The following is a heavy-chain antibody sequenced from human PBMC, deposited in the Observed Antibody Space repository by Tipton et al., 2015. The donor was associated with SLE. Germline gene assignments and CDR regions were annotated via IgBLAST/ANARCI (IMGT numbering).Heavy chain of an antibody. Sequence: TLSLTCTASGGSLSRYYWSWIRQTPGGGLEWIGYIHFSGRTNYNPSLKSRVSISVDTSTKQFSLKLSSVTAADTAVYYCARIEGAYDQFYFDFWGQGTLVTVSS. V-gene: IGHV4-59*01. CDR1: GGSLSRYY. D-gene: IGHD5-12*01. CDR2: IHFSGRT. CDR3: ARIEGAYDQFYFDF. J-gene: IGHJ4*02.